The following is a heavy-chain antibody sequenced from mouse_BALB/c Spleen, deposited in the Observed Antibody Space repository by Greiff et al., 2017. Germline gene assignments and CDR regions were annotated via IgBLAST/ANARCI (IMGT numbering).Heavy chain of an antibody. CDR2: INPSTGYT. D-gene: IGHD2-1*01. J-gene: IGHJ3*01. CDR1: GYTFTSYW. V-gene: IGHV1-4*01. CDR3: ARDGNYEAWFAY. Sequence: GYTFTSYWMHWVKQRPGQGLEWIGYINPSTGYTEYNQKFKDKATLTADKSSSTAYMQLSSLTSEDSAVYYCARDGNYEAWFAYWGQGTLVTVSA.